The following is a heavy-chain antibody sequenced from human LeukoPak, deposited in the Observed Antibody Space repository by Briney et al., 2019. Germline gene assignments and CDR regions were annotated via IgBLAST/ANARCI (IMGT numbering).Heavy chain of an antibody. CDR2: ISSSGGNT. CDR3: AKEEYYDHSA. D-gene: IGHD3-3*01. V-gene: IGHV3-23*01. CDR1: GFTFSSYS. J-gene: IGHJ5*02. Sequence: GGSLRLSCAASGFTFSSYSMSWVRQAPGKGLEWVSSISSSGGNTYYPDSVKGRFTISRDNSKNTLCLQMNSLRAEDTAVYYCAKEEYYDHSAWGQGTLVTVSS.